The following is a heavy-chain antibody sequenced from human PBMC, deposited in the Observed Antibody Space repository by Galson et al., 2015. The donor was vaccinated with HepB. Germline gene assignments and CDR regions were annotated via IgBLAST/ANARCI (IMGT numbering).Heavy chain of an antibody. D-gene: IGHD4-17*01. J-gene: IGHJ4*02. CDR3: ARYYGDYPREGSDFDY. Sequence: SVKVSCKASGYTFTSYGISWVRQAPGQGLEWMGWISAYNGNTNYAQKLQGRVTMTTDTSTSTAYMELRSLRSDDTAVYYCARYYGDYPREGSDFDYWGQGTLVTVSS. V-gene: IGHV1-18*01. CDR1: GYTFTSYG. CDR2: ISAYNGNT.